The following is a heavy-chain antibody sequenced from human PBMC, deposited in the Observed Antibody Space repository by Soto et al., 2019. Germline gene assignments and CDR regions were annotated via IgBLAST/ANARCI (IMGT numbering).Heavy chain of an antibody. CDR3: ARERPDGARLDP. V-gene: IGHV4-30-4*01. D-gene: IGHD6-6*01. CDR2: IYYSGST. Sequence: TSETLSLTCTVSGGSISSGDYYWSWIRQPPGKGLEWIGYIYYSGSTYYNPSLKSRVTISVDTSKNQFSLKLSSVTAVDTAVYYCARERPDGARLDPWGQGTLVTVSS. J-gene: IGHJ5*02. CDR1: GGSISSGDYY.